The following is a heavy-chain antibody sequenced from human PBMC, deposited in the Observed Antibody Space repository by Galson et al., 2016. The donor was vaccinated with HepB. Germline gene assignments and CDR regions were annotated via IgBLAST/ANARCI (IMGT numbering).Heavy chain of an antibody. CDR3: ATDRGRSPFDY. D-gene: IGHD3-16*01. J-gene: IGHJ4*02. Sequence: SLRLSCAASGFSVSNNYMTWVRQAPGKGLEWVTVIWSDGSNKDYADSVKGRFTISRDNSKNTLYLQMNSLRAEDTAVYYCATDRGRSPFDYWGQGTLVTVSS. V-gene: IGHV3-33*08. CDR1: GFSVSNNY. CDR2: IWSDGSNK.